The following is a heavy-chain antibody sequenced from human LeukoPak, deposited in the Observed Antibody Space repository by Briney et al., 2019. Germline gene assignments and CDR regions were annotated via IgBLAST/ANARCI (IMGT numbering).Heavy chain of an antibody. Sequence: ASVKVSCKASGYTFTSYGISWVRQAPGQGLEWMGWISAYNGNTNYAQKLQGRVTMTTDTSTSTAYKELRSLRSDDTAVYYCARDEYNWNDRSYYYYGMDVWGQGTTVTVSS. CDR2: ISAYNGNT. CDR1: GYTFTSYG. J-gene: IGHJ6*02. CDR3: ARDEYNWNDRSYYYYGMDV. V-gene: IGHV1-18*01. D-gene: IGHD1-1*01.